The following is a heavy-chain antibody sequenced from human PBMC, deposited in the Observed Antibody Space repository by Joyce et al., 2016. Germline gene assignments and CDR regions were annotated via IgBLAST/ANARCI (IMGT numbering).Heavy chain of an antibody. J-gene: IGHJ4*02. D-gene: IGHD3-22*01. V-gene: IGHV3-9*01. CDR3: AKVPAPGFDLDSSGLYYFDY. Sequence: EVQLVESGGGSIQPGRSLSISCAASGFTFDDYAMHWVRQAPGKGLEGVSGISWNSDTIGYADSVKGRFTISRDNAKNSLYLQMNSLRAEDTALYYCAKVPAPGFDLDSSGLYYFDYWGQGTLVTVSS. CDR1: GFTFDDYA. CDR2: ISWNSDTI.